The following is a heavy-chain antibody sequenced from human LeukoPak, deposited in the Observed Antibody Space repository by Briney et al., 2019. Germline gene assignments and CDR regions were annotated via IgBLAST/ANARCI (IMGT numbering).Heavy chain of an antibody. Sequence: PSETLSLTCTVSGGSISSYYWGWIRQPPGKGLEWIGSIYYSGSTYYNPSLKSRVTISVDTSKNQFSLKLSSVTAADTAVYYCARLVLGSDYYMDVWGKGTTVTISS. CDR1: GGSISSYY. V-gene: IGHV4-39*01. D-gene: IGHD7-27*01. CDR3: ARLVLGSDYYMDV. J-gene: IGHJ6*03. CDR2: IYYSGST.